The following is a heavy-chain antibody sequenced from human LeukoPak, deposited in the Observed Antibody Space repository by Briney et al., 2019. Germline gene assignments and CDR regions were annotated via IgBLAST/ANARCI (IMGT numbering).Heavy chain of an antibody. V-gene: IGHV3-7*03. CDR3: ARDNIAARPFDWFDP. CDR2: IKQDGSEK. Sequence: PGGSLRLSCAASGFTFSSYWMSWVRQAPGKGLEWVANIKQDGSEKYYVDSVKGRFTISRDNAKNSLYLQMNSLRVEDTAVYYCARDNIAARPFDWFDPWGQGTLVTVSS. CDR1: GFTFSSYW. J-gene: IGHJ5*02. D-gene: IGHD6-6*01.